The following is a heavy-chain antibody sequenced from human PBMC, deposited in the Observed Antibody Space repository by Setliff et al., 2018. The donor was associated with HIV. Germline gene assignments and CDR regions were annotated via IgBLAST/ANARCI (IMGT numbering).Heavy chain of an antibody. Sequence: SETLSLTCSVSGASISDTTYYWGWIRQPPGKGLEWIGNIYHSGSTLYKPSLKSRVTMSVDTSKNQFSLKLNSVTAADTAVYHCARLSSYRSSSYYFDYWGQGALVTVSS. CDR2: IYHSGST. D-gene: IGHD6-6*01. V-gene: IGHV4-39*01. CDR3: ARLSSYRSSSYYFDY. J-gene: IGHJ4*02. CDR1: GASISDTTYY.